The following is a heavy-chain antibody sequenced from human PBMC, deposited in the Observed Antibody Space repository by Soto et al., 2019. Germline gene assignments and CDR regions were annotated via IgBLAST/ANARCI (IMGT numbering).Heavy chain of an antibody. CDR2: IYYNGSP. V-gene: IGHV4-59*01. CDR1: GGSFSTYY. J-gene: IGHJ4*02. CDR3: ARQVGYNSGWRDY. Sequence: QVQLQESGPGLVKPSETLSLTCTVSGGSFSTYYWGWIRQPPGKGLEWIGYIYYNGSPNYSPSLKNRVTSSVDTSKNQFSLSLSSVTAADTAVYYCARQVGYNSGWRDYWGQGTLVTVSS. D-gene: IGHD6-19*01.